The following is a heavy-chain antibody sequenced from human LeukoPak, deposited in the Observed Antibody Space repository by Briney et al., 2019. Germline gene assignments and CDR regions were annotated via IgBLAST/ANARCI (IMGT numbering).Heavy chain of an antibody. V-gene: IGHV3-30*18. D-gene: IGHD2-15*01. CDR2: ISYDGSNK. Sequence: GRSLRLSCAASGFTFSSYGMHWVRQAPGKGLEWVAVISYDGSNKYYADSVKGRFTISRDNSKNTLYLQMNSLRAEDKAVYYCAKDWQDCFDYWGQGTLVTVSS. J-gene: IGHJ4*02. CDR1: GFTFSSYG. CDR3: AKDWQDCFDY.